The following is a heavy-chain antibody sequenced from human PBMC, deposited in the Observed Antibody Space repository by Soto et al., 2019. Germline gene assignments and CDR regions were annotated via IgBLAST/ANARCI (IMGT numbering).Heavy chain of an antibody. CDR2: IYHSGST. J-gene: IGHJ1*01. D-gene: IGHD3-22*01. CDR1: GGSISSSNW. V-gene: IGHV4-4*02. Sequence: SETLSLTCAVSGGSISSSNWWSWVRQPPGKGLEWIGEIYHSGSTNYNPSLKSRVTISVDKSKNQFSLKLSSVTAADTAVYYCASRNYYDSSGYYPNRAEYFQHWGQGTLVTVSS. CDR3: ASRNYYDSSGYYPNRAEYFQH.